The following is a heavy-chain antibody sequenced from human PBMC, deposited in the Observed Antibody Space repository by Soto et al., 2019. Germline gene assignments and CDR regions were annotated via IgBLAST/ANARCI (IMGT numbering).Heavy chain of an antibody. CDR2: ISAYNGNT. J-gene: IGHJ5*02. CDR3: ARDPVLLWFGEPHSGPNWFDP. D-gene: IGHD3-10*01. CDR1: GYTFTSYG. Sequence: ASVKVSCKASGYTFTSYGISWVRQAPGQGLEWMGWISAYNGNTNYAQKLQGRVTMTTDTSTSTAYMELRSLRSDDTAVYYCARDPVLLWFGEPHSGPNWFDPWGQGTLVTVSS. V-gene: IGHV1-18*01.